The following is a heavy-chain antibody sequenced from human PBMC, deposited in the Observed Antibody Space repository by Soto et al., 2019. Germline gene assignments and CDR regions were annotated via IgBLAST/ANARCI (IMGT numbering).Heavy chain of an antibody. CDR3: TGDYDSSGHFDY. CDR1: GFTFSNAW. D-gene: IGHD3-22*01. Sequence: GGSLRLSCAASGFTFSNAWMSWVRQAPGKGLEWVGRIKSKTDGGTTDYAAPVKGRFTISRDDSKNTRYLQMNSLKTEDTAVYYCTGDYDSSGHFDYWGQGTLVTVSS. CDR2: IKSKTDGGTT. V-gene: IGHV3-15*01. J-gene: IGHJ4*02.